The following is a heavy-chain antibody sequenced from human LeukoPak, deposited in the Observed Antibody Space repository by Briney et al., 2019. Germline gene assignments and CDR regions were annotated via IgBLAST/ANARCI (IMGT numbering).Heavy chain of an antibody. J-gene: IGHJ4*02. V-gene: IGHV1-18*01. Sequence: ASVKVSCKASGYTFTRYGISWVRQAPGQGHEWMGWISTYNGNTYYAQNLQDRVTVTADTSTNTAYMELRSLRSDDTAVYYCARVIVTAYCGGDCYSHFDYWGQGTLVTVSS. D-gene: IGHD2-21*02. CDR1: GYTFTRYG. CDR2: ISTYNGNT. CDR3: ARVIVTAYCGGDCYSHFDY.